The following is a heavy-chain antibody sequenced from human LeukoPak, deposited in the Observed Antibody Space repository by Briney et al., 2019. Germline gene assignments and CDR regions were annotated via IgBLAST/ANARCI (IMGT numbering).Heavy chain of an antibody. Sequence: GGSLRLSCAASGFTFSSYALHWVRQAPGKGLEWVAVMSYDGSYKYYADSVKGRFTISRDNSMNTLYLQLNSLRAEDTAVYYCARQYSSSSSYFDYWGQGTLVTVSS. D-gene: IGHD6-6*01. J-gene: IGHJ4*02. V-gene: IGHV3-30-3*01. CDR3: ARQYSSSSSYFDY. CDR2: MSYDGSYK. CDR1: GFTFSSYA.